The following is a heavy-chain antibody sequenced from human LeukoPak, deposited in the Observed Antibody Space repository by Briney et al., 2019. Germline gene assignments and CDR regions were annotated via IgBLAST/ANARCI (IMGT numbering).Heavy chain of an antibody. CDR2: IYYSGST. CDR1: GGSISSYY. CDR3: ARVPAPLFSSSSGYYYMDV. J-gene: IGHJ6*03. V-gene: IGHV4-59*01. D-gene: IGHD6-6*01. Sequence: SETLSLTCTVSGGSISSYYWSWIRQPPGKGLEWIGYIYYSGSTNYNPSLKSRVTISVKTSKNQFSLKLSSVTAADTAVYYRARVPAPLFSSSSGYYYMDVWGKGTTVTVSS.